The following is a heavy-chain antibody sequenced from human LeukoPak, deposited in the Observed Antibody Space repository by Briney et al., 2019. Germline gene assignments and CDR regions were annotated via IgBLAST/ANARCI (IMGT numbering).Heavy chain of an antibody. CDR3: ATCLNVATAISPQYFQH. Sequence: ASVKVSCKVSGYTLTELSMHWVRQAPGKGLEWMGGFNPEDGETIYAQKFQGRVTMTEDTSTDTAYMELSSLRSEDTAVYYCATCLNVATAISPQYFQHWGQGTLVTVSS. CDR1: GYTLTELS. D-gene: IGHD2-21*02. V-gene: IGHV1-24*01. J-gene: IGHJ1*01. CDR2: FNPEDGET.